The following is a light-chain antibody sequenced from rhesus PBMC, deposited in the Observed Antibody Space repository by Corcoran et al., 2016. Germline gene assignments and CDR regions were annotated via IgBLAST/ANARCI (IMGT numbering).Light chain of an antibody. CDR1: QSINSW. J-gene: IGKJ4*01. CDR3: HQYSRGPLT. CDR2: KAS. Sequence: DIQMTQSPSSLSASVGDTVTITCRASQSINSWLAWYQQKPGKAPKLLIYKASTLQSGVPSRFSGSGSGTDFTLTISSLQSEDFATYFCHQYSRGPLTFGGGTKV. V-gene: IGKV1-22*01.